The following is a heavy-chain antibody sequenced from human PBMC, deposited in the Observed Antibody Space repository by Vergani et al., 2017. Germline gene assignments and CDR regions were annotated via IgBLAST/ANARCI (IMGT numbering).Heavy chain of an antibody. CDR1: GYSFTSYW. CDR2: IYPGDSDT. D-gene: IGHD3-10*01. V-gene: IGHV5-51*01. J-gene: IGHJ4*02. Sequence: EVQLVQSGAEVKKPGESLRISCKGSGYSFTSYWIGWVRQMPGKGLEWMGIIYPGDSDTRYSPSFQGQVTISADKSISTAYLQWSSLKASDTAMYYCARDQVGGSGSYYPHGFDYWGQGTLVTVSS. CDR3: ARDQVGGSGSYYPHGFDY.